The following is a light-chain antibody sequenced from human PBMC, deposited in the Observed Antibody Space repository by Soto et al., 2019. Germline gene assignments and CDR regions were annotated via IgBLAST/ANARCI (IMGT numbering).Light chain of an antibody. CDR1: SSDIGRYNY. J-gene: IGLJ2*01. CDR2: EVS. CDR3: SSYTSSSTQV. Sequence: QSALTQPASVSGSPGQSITISCTGSSSDIGRYNYVSWYQQLPGKAPKLMIYEVSNRPSGVSNRFSGSKSGNTASLTISGLQAEDEADYYCSSYTSSSTQVFGGGTQLTVL. V-gene: IGLV2-14*01.